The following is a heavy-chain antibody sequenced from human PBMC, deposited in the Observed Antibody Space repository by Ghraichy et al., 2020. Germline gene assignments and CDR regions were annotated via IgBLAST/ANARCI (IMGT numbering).Heavy chain of an antibody. D-gene: IGHD2-2*01. J-gene: IGHJ6*02. CDR2: IYYSGST. CDR1: GGSISSYY. V-gene: IGHV4-59*01. Sequence: SETLSLTCTVSGGSISSYYWSWIRQPPGKGLEWIGYIYYSGSTNYNPSLKSRVTISVDTSKNQFSLKLSSVTAADTAVYYCARDLIVVVPAAIPGPLAEYYYYGMDVWGQGTTVTVSS. CDR3: ARDLIVVVPAAIPGPLAEYYYYGMDV.